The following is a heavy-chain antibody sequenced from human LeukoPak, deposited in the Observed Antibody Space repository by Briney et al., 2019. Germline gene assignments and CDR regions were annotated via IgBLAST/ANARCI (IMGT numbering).Heavy chain of an antibody. Sequence: ASVKVSCKASGYTFTDYYMHWVRQAPGQGLEWMGWINPNSGGTNYAQKFQGRVTMTRDTSISTAYMELSRLRSDDTAVYYCARDPVDIVATRSWFDPWGQGTLVTVSS. CDR3: ARDPVDIVATRSWFDP. D-gene: IGHD5-12*01. CDR2: INPNSGGT. J-gene: IGHJ5*02. CDR1: GYTFTDYY. V-gene: IGHV1-2*02.